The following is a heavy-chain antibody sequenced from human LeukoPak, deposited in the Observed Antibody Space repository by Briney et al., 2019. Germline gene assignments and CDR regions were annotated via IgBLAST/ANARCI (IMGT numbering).Heavy chain of an antibody. V-gene: IGHV4-59*01. D-gene: IGHD6-19*01. CDR2: IYYSGST. CDR3: ARGQWLYYFDY. J-gene: IGHJ4*02. Sequence: SETLSLTCTVSGGSISSYYWSWIRQPPGKGLEWIGYIYYSGSTNYNPSLKSRVTTSVDTSKNQFSLKLSSVTAADTAVYYCARGQWLYYFDYWGQGTLVTVSS. CDR1: GGSISSYY.